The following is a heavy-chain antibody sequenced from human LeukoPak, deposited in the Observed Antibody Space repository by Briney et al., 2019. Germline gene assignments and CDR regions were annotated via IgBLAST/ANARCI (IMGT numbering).Heavy chain of an antibody. J-gene: IGHJ6*02. Sequence: ASVRVSCKASGYTFTSYYMHWVRQAPGQGLEWMGIINPSGGSTSYAQKFQGRVTMTRDTSTSTVYMELSSLRSEDTAVYYCARGYYYDSSGYLGLWGIDVWGQGTTVTVSS. CDR3: ARGYYYDSSGYLGLWGIDV. CDR2: INPSGGST. D-gene: IGHD3-22*01. CDR1: GYTFTSYY. V-gene: IGHV1-46*01.